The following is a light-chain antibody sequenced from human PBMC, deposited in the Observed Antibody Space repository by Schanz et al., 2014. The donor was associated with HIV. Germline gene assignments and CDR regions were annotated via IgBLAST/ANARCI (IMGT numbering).Light chain of an antibody. CDR1: SSNIGAGYD. J-gene: IGLJ2*01. CDR3: GTWDSSLNGGV. CDR2: GNN. Sequence: QSVLTQPPSVSGAPGQRVTISCTGSSSNIGAGYDVHWYKQLPETAPKLLMFGNNNRPSGVPDRYSGSKSDTSASLAITGLQAEDEADYYCGTWDSSLNGGVFGGGTKVTVL. V-gene: IGLV1-40*01.